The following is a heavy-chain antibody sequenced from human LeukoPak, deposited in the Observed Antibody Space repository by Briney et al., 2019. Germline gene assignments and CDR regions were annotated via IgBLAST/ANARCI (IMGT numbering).Heavy chain of an antibody. J-gene: IGHJ3*02. CDR2: IYYSGST. V-gene: IGHV4-39*01. Sequence: GSLRLSCAASGFTFSSYSMNWVRQPPGKGLEWIGSIYYSGSTYYNPSLKSRVTISVDTSKNQFSLKLSSVTAADTAVYYCARHILPGHCSSTSCYAFDIWGQGTMVTVSS. D-gene: IGHD2-2*01. CDR3: ARHILPGHCSSTSCYAFDI. CDR1: GFTFSSYSMN.